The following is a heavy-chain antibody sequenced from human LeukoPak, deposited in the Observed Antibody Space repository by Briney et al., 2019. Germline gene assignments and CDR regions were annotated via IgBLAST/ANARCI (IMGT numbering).Heavy chain of an antibody. V-gene: IGHV3-74*01. CDR3: ARVNLRFDAFDI. D-gene: IGHD3-3*01. J-gene: IGHJ3*02. Sequence: GGSLRLSCAASGFIFSSYWMHWVRQAPGKGLVWVSRINSDGSSTSYADSVKGRFTISRDNAKNTLYLQMNSLRAEDTAVYYCARVNLRFDAFDIWGQGTMVTVSS. CDR2: INSDGSST. CDR1: GFIFSSYW.